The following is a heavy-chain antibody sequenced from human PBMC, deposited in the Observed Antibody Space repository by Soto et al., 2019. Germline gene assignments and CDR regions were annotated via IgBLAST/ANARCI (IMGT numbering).Heavy chain of an antibody. J-gene: IGHJ3*01. CDR3: ARAHYDSEAFDF. CDR2: ISPGGGTT. D-gene: IGHD3-22*01. Sequence: VQLVQSGAEVKKPGASVKISCKASGYTFTTNFIHWIRQAPGQGLEWVGIISPGGGTTVYAQKYQGRVTMTRDTATSTVYMELRNLRSEDTAVFYCARAHYDSEAFDFWGQGTMVIVSS. V-gene: IGHV1-46*03. CDR1: GYTFTTNF.